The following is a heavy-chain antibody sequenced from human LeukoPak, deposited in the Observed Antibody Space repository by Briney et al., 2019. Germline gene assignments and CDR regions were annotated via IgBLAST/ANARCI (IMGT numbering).Heavy chain of an antibody. D-gene: IGHD1-26*01. V-gene: IGHV4-34*01. CDR3: ARERGSYAGDAFDI. CDR2: INHSGST. J-gene: IGHJ3*02. Sequence: PSETLSLTCAVYGGSFSGYYWSWIRQPPGKGLEWIGEINHSGSTNYNPSLKSRVTISVDTSKNQFSLKLGSVTAADTAVYYCARERGSYAGDAFDIWGQGTMVTVSS. CDR1: GGSFSGYY.